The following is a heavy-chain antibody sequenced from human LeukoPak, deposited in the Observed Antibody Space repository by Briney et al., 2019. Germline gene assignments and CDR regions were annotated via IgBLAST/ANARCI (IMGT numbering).Heavy chain of an antibody. CDR2: IWSDGSNK. D-gene: IGHD4-17*01. V-gene: IGHV3-33*06. CDR1: GFTFSSYC. J-gene: IGHJ4*02. Sequence: PGGSLRLSCAASGFTFSSYCMHWVRQAPGKGLEWVAVIWSDGSNKYYADSVKGRFTICRDNSKNTLYLQMNSLRAEDTAVYYCAKDFGLDYGDYVVLPDYWGQGTLVTVSS. CDR3: AKDFGLDYGDYVVLPDY.